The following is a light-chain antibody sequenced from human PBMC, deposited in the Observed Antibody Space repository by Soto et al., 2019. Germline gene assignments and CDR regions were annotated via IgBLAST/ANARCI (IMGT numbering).Light chain of an antibody. CDR3: YSYAGSYTWV. J-gene: IGLJ3*02. CDR1: SSDVGGYNY. CDR2: DVS. Sequence: QSALTQPRSVSGSPGQSVTISCTGTSSDVGGYNYVSWYQQHPGKAPKLMIYDVSKRPSGVPDRLSGSKFGNTASLTISGLQAEDEADYYCYSYAGSYTWVFGGGTKLTVL. V-gene: IGLV2-11*01.